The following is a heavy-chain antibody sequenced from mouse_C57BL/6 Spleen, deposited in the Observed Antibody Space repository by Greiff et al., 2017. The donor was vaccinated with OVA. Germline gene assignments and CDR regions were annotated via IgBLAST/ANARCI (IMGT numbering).Heavy chain of an antibody. CDR1: GFSLTSYG. V-gene: IGHV2-6*01. CDR3: ASRNYGSSAWFAY. J-gene: IGHJ3*01. Sequence: VQLQQSGPGLVAPSQSLSITCTVSGFSLTSYGVDWVRQSPGKGLEWLGVIWGVGSTNYNSALKSRLSTSKDNSKGQVFLKMNSLQTDDTAMYYCASRNYGSSAWFAYWGQGTLVTVSA. D-gene: IGHD1-1*01. CDR2: IWGVGST.